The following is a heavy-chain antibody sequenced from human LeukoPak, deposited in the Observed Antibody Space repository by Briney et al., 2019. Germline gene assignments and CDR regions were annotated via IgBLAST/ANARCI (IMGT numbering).Heavy chain of an antibody. J-gene: IGHJ4*02. CDR3: ARFTRSASYEVY. CDR2: ITSSSSYI. Sequence: GGSLRLSCAASGFIFRSYNMYWVRQAPGKGPEWVSSITSSSSYIFYADSVKGRFTVSRDDATNSVYLEMNSLRAEDTAIYYCARFTRSASYEVYWGQGTLVTVSS. V-gene: IGHV3-21*01. CDR1: GFIFRSYN. D-gene: IGHD3-10*01.